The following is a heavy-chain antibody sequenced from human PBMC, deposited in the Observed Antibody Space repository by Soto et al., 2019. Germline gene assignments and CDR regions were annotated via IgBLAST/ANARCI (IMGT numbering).Heavy chain of an antibody. CDR2: IYSEGAT. CDR1: GFTVSSNY. V-gene: IGHV3-53*01. CDR3: ASNYYEISGSYKGALDY. Sequence: GSLRLSCAASGFTVSSNYMSWVRQAPGKGLEWVSVIYSEGATYYAASVKGRFTISKDNSKSTVYLQMNSLRDEDTAVYYCASNYYEISGSYKGALDYWGQGILVTVSS. D-gene: IGHD3-22*01. J-gene: IGHJ4*02.